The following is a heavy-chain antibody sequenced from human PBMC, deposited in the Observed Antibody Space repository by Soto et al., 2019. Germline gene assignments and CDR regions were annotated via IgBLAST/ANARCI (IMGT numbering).Heavy chain of an antibody. CDR2: IIHTGGST. Sequence: EVQLLESGGGLVQPGGSLRLSCAASGFTFSSHAMSWVRQAPGKGLEWVSTIIHTGGSTYFADSVKGRFTISRDNSKNTLDLQMTSLRAEDTALYYCAKDMYTTYGAVDCWGQGTLVTVSS. CDR1: GFTFSSHA. CDR3: AKDMYTTYGAVDC. J-gene: IGHJ4*02. V-gene: IGHV3-23*01. D-gene: IGHD2-2*02.